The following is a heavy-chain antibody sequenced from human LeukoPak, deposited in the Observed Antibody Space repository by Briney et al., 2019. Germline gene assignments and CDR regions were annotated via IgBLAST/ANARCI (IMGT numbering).Heavy chain of an antibody. CDR3: ARDRRITIFGVATRPNWFDP. CDR1: GYTFTSYY. CDR2: INPSGGST. V-gene: IGHV1-46*01. J-gene: IGHJ5*02. Sequence: GASVKVSCKASGYTFTSYYMHWVRQAPGQGLEWMGIINPSGGSTSYAQKFQGRVTMTRDMSTSTVYMELSSLRSEDTAVYYCARDRRITIFGVATRPNWFDPWGQGTLVTVSS. D-gene: IGHD3-3*01.